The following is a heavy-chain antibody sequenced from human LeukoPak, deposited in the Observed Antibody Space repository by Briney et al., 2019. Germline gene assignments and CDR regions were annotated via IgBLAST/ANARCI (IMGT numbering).Heavy chain of an antibody. D-gene: IGHD3-10*01. CDR3: VKDLSGTYSFDF. V-gene: IGHV3-64D*06. CDR2: IGGSGATT. J-gene: IGHJ4*02. CDR1: GFIFRTST. Sequence: GGPLRLSCSASGFIFRTSTMHWVRQAPGKGLEYVSSIGGSGATTDYADSVKGRFIISRDNSKNTLYLQLISLRLEDTAVYSCVKDLSGTYSFDFWGQGNLVTVSS.